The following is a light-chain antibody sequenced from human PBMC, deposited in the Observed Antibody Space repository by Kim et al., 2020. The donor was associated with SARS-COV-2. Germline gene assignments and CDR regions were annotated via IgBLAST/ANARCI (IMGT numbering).Light chain of an antibody. Sequence: QSVLTQPPSASGTPGQRVSISCSGSTSNIGSNTVNWYQQLPGTAPKLLIYTDVQRPSGVPDRFSGSTSGTSASLAISGLQSEDEADYYCAAWDDSLNGYVFGTGTKVTVL. CDR1: TSNIGSNT. CDR3: AAWDDSLNGYV. CDR2: TDV. J-gene: IGLJ1*01. V-gene: IGLV1-44*01.